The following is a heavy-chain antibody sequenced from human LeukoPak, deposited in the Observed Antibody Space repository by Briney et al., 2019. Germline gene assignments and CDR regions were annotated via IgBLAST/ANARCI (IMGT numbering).Heavy chain of an antibody. J-gene: IGHJ5*02. CDR1: GFTFSNYG. CDR2: ISSSSSYI. Sequence: KSGGSLRLSCAASGFTFSNYGMNWVRQAPGKGLEWVSSISSSSSYIYCADSVKGRFTISRDNAKNSLYLQMNSLRAEDTAVYYCAREGPDYGDWGWFDPWGQGTLVTVSS. D-gene: IGHD4-17*01. CDR3: AREGPDYGDWGWFDP. V-gene: IGHV3-21*01.